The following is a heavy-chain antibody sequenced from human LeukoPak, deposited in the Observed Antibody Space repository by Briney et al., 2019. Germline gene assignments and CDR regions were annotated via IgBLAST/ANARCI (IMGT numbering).Heavy chain of an antibody. Sequence: GGSLRLSCAASGFTFSDFGMHWVRQAPGKGLEWVAFIAYDGSKKYYAESVKGRFTISRDDSRNTLYLQMSALKAEDTAVYYCAKNHKAVTISGEPSQGYWGQGTLVTVSS. CDR1: GFTFSDFG. CDR3: AKNHKAVTISGEPSQGY. CDR2: IAYDGSKK. V-gene: IGHV3-30*19. D-gene: IGHD3-3*01. J-gene: IGHJ4*02.